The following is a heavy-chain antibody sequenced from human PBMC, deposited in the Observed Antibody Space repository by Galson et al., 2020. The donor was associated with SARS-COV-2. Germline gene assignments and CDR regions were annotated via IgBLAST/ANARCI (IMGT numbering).Heavy chain of an antibody. V-gene: IGHV3-49*04. CDR3: TCWFDP. Sequence: GESLKISCTASGFTFGDYAMSWVRQAPGKGLEWVGFIRSKAYGGTTEYAASVKGRFTISRDDSKSIAYLQMNSLKTEDTAVYYCTCWFDPWGQGTLVTVSS. CDR1: GFTFGDYA. J-gene: IGHJ5*02. CDR2: IRSKAYGGTT.